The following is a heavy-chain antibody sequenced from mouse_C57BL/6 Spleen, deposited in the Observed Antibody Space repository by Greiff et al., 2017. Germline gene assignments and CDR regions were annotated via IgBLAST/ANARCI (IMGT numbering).Heavy chain of an antibody. Sequence: VQLQQSGPELVKPGASVKIPCKASGYTFTDYNMDWVKQSHGKSLEWIGDINPNNGGTIYNQKFKGKATLTVDKSSSTAYMELRSLTSEDTAVYYCARNQPLLLRSEYYAMDYWGQGTSVTVSS. D-gene: IGHD1-1*01. J-gene: IGHJ4*01. CDR3: ARNQPLLLRSEYYAMDY. CDR1: GYTFTDYN. CDR2: INPNNGGT. V-gene: IGHV1-18*01.